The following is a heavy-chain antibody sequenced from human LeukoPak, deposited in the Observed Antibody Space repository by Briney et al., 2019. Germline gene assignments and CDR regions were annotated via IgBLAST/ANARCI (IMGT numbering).Heavy chain of an antibody. J-gene: IGHJ4*02. V-gene: IGHV4-59*01. CDR1: GGSISSYY. Sequence: PSETLSLTCTVSGGSISSYYWSWIRQPPGKGLEWIGYIYYSGSTNYNPSLKSRVTISVDTSKNQFSLKLSSVTAADTAVYYCARQLALFGVAAYFDYWGQGTLVTVSS. D-gene: IGHD3-3*01. CDR2: IYYSGST. CDR3: ARQLALFGVAAYFDY.